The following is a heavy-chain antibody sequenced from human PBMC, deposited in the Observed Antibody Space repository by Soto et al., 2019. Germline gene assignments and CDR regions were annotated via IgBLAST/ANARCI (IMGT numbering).Heavy chain of an antibody. CDR2: ISWNSGSI. V-gene: IGHV3-9*01. J-gene: IGHJ5*02. CDR1: GFTFDDYA. CDR3: AKDISPGIAARPKGYWFDP. D-gene: IGHD6-6*01. Sequence: EVQLVESGGGLVQPGRSLRLSCAASGFTFDDYAMHWVRQAPGKGLEWVSGISWNSGSIGYADSVKGRFTISRDNAKNSLYLQMNSLRAEDTALYYCAKDISPGIAARPKGYWFDPWGQGTLVTVSS.